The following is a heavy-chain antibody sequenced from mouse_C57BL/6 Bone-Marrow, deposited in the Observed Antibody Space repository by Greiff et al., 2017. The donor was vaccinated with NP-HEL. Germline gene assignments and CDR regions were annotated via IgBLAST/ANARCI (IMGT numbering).Heavy chain of an antibody. V-gene: IGHV2-2*01. CDR1: GFSLTSYG. CDR3: ARGAYFDY. Sequence: QVQLQQSGPGLVQPSQSLSITCTVSGFSLTSYGVHWVRQSPGKGLEWLGVIWGGGSTDYNAAFISRLSISKDNSKSQVFFKMNSLQADDTAIYYCARGAYFDYWGQGTTLTVSS. J-gene: IGHJ2*01. CDR2: IWGGGST.